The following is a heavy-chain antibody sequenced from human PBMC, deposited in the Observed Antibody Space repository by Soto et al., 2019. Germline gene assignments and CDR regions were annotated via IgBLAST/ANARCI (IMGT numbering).Heavy chain of an antibody. CDR1: GGSISSSSYY. J-gene: IGHJ5*02. Sequence: SETLSLTRTVSGGSISSSSYYWGWMRQPPGKGLEWIGSIYYSGSTYYNPSLKSRVTISVDTSKNQFSLKLSSVTAADTAVYYCARDPYSSSSNWFDPWGQGTLVTVSS. CDR2: IYYSGST. CDR3: ARDPYSSSSNWFDP. D-gene: IGHD6-6*01. V-gene: IGHV4-39*01.